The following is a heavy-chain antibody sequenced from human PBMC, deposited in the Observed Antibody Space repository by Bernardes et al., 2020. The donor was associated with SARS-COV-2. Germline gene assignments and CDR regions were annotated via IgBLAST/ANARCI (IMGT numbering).Heavy chain of an antibody. D-gene: IGHD4-17*01. Sequence: ASVKVSCKASGYSFTAYDINWVRQAPGQGLEWMGWLNPNSGHTGYPQKFQGRVTVTRNTSINTAYLELNSLTSEDTAIYYCATSLNYGVLFQNWGQGTLVTVST. CDR2: LNPNSGHT. J-gene: IGHJ1*01. CDR3: ATSLNYGVLFQN. CDR1: GYSFTAYD. V-gene: IGHV1-8*01.